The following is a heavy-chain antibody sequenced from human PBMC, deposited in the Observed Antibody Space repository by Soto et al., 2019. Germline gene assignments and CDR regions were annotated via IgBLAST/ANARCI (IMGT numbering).Heavy chain of an antibody. V-gene: IGHV4-31*03. D-gene: IGHD6-13*01. CDR1: GDSITSSKHY. Sequence: SETLSLTCTVSGDSITSSKHYWSWIRQHPGKGLEWIGYIYLSGFTYSTPSLKSRVNMSVDTPKNQFSLKLSSVTAADTAVYYCARFYSSSWYLFDYWGQGTLVTVSS. CDR2: IYLSGFT. J-gene: IGHJ4*02. CDR3: ARFYSSSWYLFDY.